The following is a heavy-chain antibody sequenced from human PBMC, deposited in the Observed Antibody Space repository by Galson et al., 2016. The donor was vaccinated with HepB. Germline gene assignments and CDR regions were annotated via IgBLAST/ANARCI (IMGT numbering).Heavy chain of an antibody. CDR1: GFTFSSYV. CDR2: ISGSGDST. J-gene: IGHJ4*02. Sequence: LRLSCAASGFTFSSYVMSWVRQAPGKGLQWVSAISGSGDSTFYADSVKGRFTISRDNSKNTLYPQMDSLRADDTALYYCAKRRENWGHFDYWGQGTLVTVSS. D-gene: IGHD7-27*01. V-gene: IGHV3-23*01. CDR3: AKRRENWGHFDY.